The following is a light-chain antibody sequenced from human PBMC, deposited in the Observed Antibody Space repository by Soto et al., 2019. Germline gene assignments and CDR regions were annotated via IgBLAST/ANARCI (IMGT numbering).Light chain of an antibody. CDR1: QPVSITY. CDR2: GAS. CDR3: QQYGSSPLIS. V-gene: IGKV3-20*01. Sequence: VLTQSPGTLSLSPGESATRSCRAIQPVSITYLAWYQQKPGQAPRLLIFGASKRATGIPDRFSGSGSGRDFTLTISGLEPEDFAVYYCQQYGSSPLISFGQGTRLEIK. J-gene: IGKJ5*01.